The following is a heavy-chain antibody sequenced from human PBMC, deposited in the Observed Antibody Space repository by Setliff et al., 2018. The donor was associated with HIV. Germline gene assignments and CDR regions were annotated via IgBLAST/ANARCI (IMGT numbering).Heavy chain of an antibody. Sequence: TLSLPCTVSGGPLSGYYWSWIRQPPGKGLEWIGEINHSGSTNYNPSLKSRVTISVDTSKNQFSLKLSSVTAADTAVYYCARAAPDILTGYYLGAYFQHWGQGTLVTVS. J-gene: IGHJ1*01. CDR1: GGPLSGYY. D-gene: IGHD3-9*01. CDR3: ARAAPDILTGYYLGAYFQH. CDR2: INHSGST. V-gene: IGHV4-34*01.